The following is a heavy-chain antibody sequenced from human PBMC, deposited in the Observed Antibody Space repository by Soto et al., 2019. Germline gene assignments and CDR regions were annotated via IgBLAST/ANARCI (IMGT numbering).Heavy chain of an antibody. CDR2: INHSGST. J-gene: IGHJ4*02. CDR3: ARSRGIGDYFDY. V-gene: IGHV4-34*01. CDR1: GGSFSGYY. Sequence: SETLSLTCAVYGGSFSGYYWSWIRQPPGKGLEWIGEINHSGSTNYNPSLKSRVTISVDTSKNQFSLKLSSVTAADTAVYYCARSRGIGDYFDYWGQGTLVTVSS. D-gene: IGHD6-13*01.